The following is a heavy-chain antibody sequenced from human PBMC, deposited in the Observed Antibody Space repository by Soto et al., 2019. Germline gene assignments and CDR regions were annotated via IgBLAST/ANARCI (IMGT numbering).Heavy chain of an antibody. J-gene: IGHJ5*02. V-gene: IGHV4-4*02. CDR3: AAIPLTTGVVSGRFDP. Sequence: QVHLQESGPGLVKPSGTLALTCAVSGGSIRSDTWWTWVRQPPGKVLEWIGEISHRGSTNYSPSFPSRLSLSVDTTKPQFSLRLTSVTAADTAVYYCAAIPLTTGVVSGRFDPWGQGIMVTVSS. CDR1: GGSIRSDTW. D-gene: IGHD3-3*01. CDR2: ISHRGST.